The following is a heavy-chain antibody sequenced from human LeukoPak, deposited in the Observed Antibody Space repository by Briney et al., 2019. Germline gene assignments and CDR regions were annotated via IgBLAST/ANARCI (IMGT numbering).Heavy chain of an antibody. CDR2: VRCSRDHM. D-gene: IGHD3/OR15-3a*01. CDR1: RVTLSDYY. Sequence: GGSLRLSSAASRVTLSDYYMTWGRRAPGEGLEWVSYVRCSRDHMFYADSVRGRFTISRDNAKNSVYLQMNSLRADDTAVYYCARSVDGTALDYWGQGTLVTVSS. J-gene: IGHJ4*02. CDR3: ARSVDGTALDY. V-gene: IGHV3-11*01.